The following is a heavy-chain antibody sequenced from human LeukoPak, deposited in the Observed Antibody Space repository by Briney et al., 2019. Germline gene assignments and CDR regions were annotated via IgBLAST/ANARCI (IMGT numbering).Heavy chain of an antibody. CDR1: GFTFSSYE. J-gene: IGHJ5*02. CDR3: ARDRQLWFP. D-gene: IGHD5-18*01. CDR2: ISSGSAI. Sequence: GGSLRLSCAASGFTFSSYEMNWVRQAPGKGLEWVSYISSGSAIYYADSVKGRFTISRDNAKNSLYLQMNSLRAEDTAVYYCARDRQLWFPWGQGTLVTVSS. V-gene: IGHV3-48*03.